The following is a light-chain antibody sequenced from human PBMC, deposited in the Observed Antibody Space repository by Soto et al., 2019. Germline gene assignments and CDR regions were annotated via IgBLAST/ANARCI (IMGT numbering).Light chain of an antibody. V-gene: IGKV3-20*01. CDR1: HRVSSNF. CDR3: QQYGSSPWT. J-gene: IGKJ1*01. CDR2: GAS. Sequence: EIVLTQSPGTLSLSPGERATLSCRASHRVSSNFFAWYQQKPGQAPRLLIYGASSRATGIPDRFSGSGSGTDFTLAISRLEPEDFTVYYCQQYGSSPWTFGQGTKVEIK.